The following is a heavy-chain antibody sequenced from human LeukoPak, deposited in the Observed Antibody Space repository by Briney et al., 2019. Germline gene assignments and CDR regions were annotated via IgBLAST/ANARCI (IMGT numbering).Heavy chain of an antibody. CDR3: ARDNSVGGIAWWFDP. J-gene: IGHJ5*02. D-gene: IGHD1-26*01. CDR1: GYTFTSYY. CDR2: INPTGTTT. V-gene: IGHV1-46*01. Sequence: VASVKVSCKASGYTFTSYYMHWVRQAPGQGLEWVGLINPTGTTTLYAQKFQGRITLTRDMSATTDYMELSSLTSEDTAVYYCARDNSVGGIAWWFDPWGQGTLVTVSS.